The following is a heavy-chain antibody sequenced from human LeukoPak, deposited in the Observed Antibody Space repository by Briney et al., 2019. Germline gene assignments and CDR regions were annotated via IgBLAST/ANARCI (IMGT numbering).Heavy chain of an antibody. Sequence: GGSLRLSCAASGFTFSSYAMSWVRQAPGKGLEWVSAISGSGGSTYYADSVKGRFTISRDNSKNTLYLQMNSLRAEDTAVYYCAKDNQRGTHYYYMDLWGKGTTVTVSS. CDR2: ISGSGGST. V-gene: IGHV3-23*01. J-gene: IGHJ6*03. CDR1: GFTFSSYA. D-gene: IGHD3-16*01. CDR3: AKDNQRGTHYYYMDL.